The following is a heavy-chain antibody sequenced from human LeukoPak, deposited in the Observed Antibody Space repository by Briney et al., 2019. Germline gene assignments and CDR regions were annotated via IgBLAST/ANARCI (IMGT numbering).Heavy chain of an antibody. D-gene: IGHD5-24*01. Sequence: QAGGSLRLSCAASRFIFSSYHMHWVRQAPGKGLEWVAVISYDGSNKYYADSVKGRFTISRDNSKNTLYLQMNSLRAEDTAVYYCARDRSGLATTFYYYYYGMDVWGQGTTVTVSS. CDR1: RFIFSSYH. CDR2: ISYDGSNK. J-gene: IGHJ6*02. CDR3: ARDRSGLATTFYYYYYGMDV. V-gene: IGHV3-30-3*01.